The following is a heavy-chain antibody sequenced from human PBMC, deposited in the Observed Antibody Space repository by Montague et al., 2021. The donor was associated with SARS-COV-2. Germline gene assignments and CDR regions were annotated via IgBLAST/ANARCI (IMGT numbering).Heavy chain of an antibody. V-gene: IGHV2-70*01. CDR3: ARSYGTTVVTRAFDY. J-gene: IGHJ4*02. CDR1: GFSLSTSGMC. Sequence: PALVKPTQTLTLTCTFSGFSLSTSGMCVSCIRQPPGKALEWLTPIDWDDDKYYSTSLKTRLTISKDTSKNQVVLTMTNMDPVDTATYYCARSYGTTVVTRAFDYWGQGTLVTVSS. CDR2: IDWDDDK. D-gene: IGHD4-23*01.